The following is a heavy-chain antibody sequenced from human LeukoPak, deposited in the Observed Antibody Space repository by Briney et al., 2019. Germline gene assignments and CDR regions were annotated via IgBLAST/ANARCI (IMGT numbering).Heavy chain of an antibody. D-gene: IGHD1-1*01. CDR3: ARGSNWNHHPYWFDP. Sequence: SETLSLTCTVSGGSINSNGHYWDWLRQPPGKGLEFIGSIYYSGSTYYNPSLKGRATISVDTSQSQVSLKLRSVTAADTAVYCCARGSNWNHHPYWFDPWGQGTLVTDSS. V-gene: IGHV4-39*01. CDR1: GGSINSNGHY. J-gene: IGHJ5*02. CDR2: IYYSGST.